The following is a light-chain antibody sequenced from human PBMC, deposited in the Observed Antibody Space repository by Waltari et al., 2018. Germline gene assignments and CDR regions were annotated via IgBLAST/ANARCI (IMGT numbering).Light chain of an antibody. CDR2: ASS. Sequence: DIQMTQSPSSLSASVGDRVTITCRSRQGISNYLAWYQQNPGKVPKLLIYASSTLQSGVPSRFSGSGSGTDFTLTISSLQPEDVATYYCQKYDSAPFTFGPGTKVDIK. V-gene: IGKV1-27*01. CDR1: QGISNY. J-gene: IGKJ3*01. CDR3: QKYDSAPFT.